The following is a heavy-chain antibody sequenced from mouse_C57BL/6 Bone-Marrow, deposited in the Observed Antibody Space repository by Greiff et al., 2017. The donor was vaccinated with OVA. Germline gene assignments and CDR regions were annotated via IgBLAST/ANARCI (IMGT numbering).Heavy chain of an antibody. CDR1: GYTFTSYW. J-gene: IGHJ4*01. D-gene: IGHD2-5*01. CDR3: ALYSNYGAMDY. Sequence: QVQLQQPGAELVMPGASVKLSCKASGYTFTSYWMHWVKQRPGQGLEWIGELDPSDSYTNYNQKFKGKSTLNVDKSSSTAYMQLSSLTSEDSAVYYCALYSNYGAMDYWGQGTSVTGSS. V-gene: IGHV1-69*01. CDR2: LDPSDSYT.